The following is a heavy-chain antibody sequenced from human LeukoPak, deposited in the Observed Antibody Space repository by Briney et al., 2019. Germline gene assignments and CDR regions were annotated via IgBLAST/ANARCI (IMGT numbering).Heavy chain of an antibody. CDR1: GGSISSSSYY. D-gene: IGHD3-22*01. J-gene: IGHJ4*02. CDR2: IYYGGST. CDR3: ARDYYDSSGYYSGLDY. Sequence: SETLSLTCTVSGGSISSSSYYWGWIRQPPGKGLEWIGNIYYGGSTYYNPSLKSRVTISVDTSKNQFSLKLSSVTAADTAVYYCARDYYDSSGYYSGLDYWGQGTLVTVSS. V-gene: IGHV4-39*07.